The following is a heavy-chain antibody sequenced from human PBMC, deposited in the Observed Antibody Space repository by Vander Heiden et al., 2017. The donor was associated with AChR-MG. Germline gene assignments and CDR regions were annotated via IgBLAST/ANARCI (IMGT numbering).Heavy chain of an antibody. J-gene: IGHJ4*02. D-gene: IGHD3-10*01. CDR1: GFSLSNARMG. V-gene: IGHV2-26*01. CDR3: ARVVRGVIIVLGIDY. Sequence: LTCTVSGFSLSNARMGVSWIRQPPGKALEWLAHIFSNDEKSYSTSLKSRLTISKDTSKSQVVLTMTNMDPVDTATYYCARVVRGVIIVLGIDYWGQGTLVTVSS. CDR2: IFSNDEK.